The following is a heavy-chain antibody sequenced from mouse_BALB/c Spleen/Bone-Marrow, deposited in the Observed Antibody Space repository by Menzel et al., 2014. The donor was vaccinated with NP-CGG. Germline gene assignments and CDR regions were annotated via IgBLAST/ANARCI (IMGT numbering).Heavy chain of an antibody. D-gene: IGHD1-2*01. CDR2: INPDSSTI. J-gene: IGHJ2*01. Sequence: EVQLQQSGGGLVQPGGSLKLSCAASGFDFSRYWMSWVRQAPGKGLEWIGEINPDSSTINYTPSLKDKFIISRDNAKNTLYLQMRKVRSEDTALYYCARQGYYGYSDYWGHGTTLTVSS. V-gene: IGHV4-1*02. CDR1: GFDFSRYW. CDR3: ARQGYYGYSDY.